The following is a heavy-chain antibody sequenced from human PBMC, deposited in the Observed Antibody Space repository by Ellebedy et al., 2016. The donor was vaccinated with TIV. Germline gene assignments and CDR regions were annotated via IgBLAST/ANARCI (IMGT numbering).Heavy chain of an antibody. D-gene: IGHD6-13*01. CDR2: IYYSGST. J-gene: IGHJ4*02. CDR3: AGGERSGSSWYLENDY. CDR1: GGSISSSSYY. V-gene: IGHV4-39*07. Sequence: MPSETLSLTCTVSGGSISSSSYYWGWIRQPPGKGLEWIGSIYYSGSTYYNPSLKSRVTISVDTSKNQFSLKLSSVTAADTAVYYCAGGERSGSSWYLENDYWGQGTLVTVSS.